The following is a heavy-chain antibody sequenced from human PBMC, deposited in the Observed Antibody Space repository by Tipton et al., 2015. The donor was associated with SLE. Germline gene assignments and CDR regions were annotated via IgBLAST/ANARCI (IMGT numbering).Heavy chain of an antibody. CDR1: GGSISSYY. CDR3: ARGYCSSTSCYGVWFDP. J-gene: IGHJ5*02. V-gene: IGHV4-59*01. Sequence: LRLSCTVSGGSISSYYWSWIRQPPGKGLEWIGYIYYSGSTTYNRSLKSRVTISVDTSKNQFSLKLSSVTAADTAVYYCARGYCSSTSCYGVWFDPWGQGTLVTVSS. CDR2: IYYSGST. D-gene: IGHD2-2*01.